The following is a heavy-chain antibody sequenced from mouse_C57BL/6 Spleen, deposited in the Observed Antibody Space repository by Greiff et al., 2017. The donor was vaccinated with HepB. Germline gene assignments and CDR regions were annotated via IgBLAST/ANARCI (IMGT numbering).Heavy chain of an antibody. D-gene: IGHD2-3*01. CDR1: GYSITSGYY. J-gene: IGHJ3*01. Sequence: EVQLQESGPGLVKPSQSLSLTCSVTGYSITSGYYWNWIRQFPGNKLEWMGYISYDGSNNYNPSLKNRISITRDTSKNQFFLKLNSVTTEDTATYYCARDGYYEDAWFAYWGQGTLVTVSA. CDR2: ISYDGSN. V-gene: IGHV3-6*01. CDR3: ARDGYYEDAWFAY.